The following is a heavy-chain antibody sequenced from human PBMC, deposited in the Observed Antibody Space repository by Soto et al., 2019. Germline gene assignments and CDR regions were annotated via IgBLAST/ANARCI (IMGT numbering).Heavy chain of an antibody. CDR2: IDGTSTFS. Sequence: AGSLRLSCVASGFTFSNNDMTWVRQAPGKGLEWVSTIDGTSTFSNYADSVEGRFTISRDNSRNTVYLQMNSLRADDTAVYYCEKNSGWFTAWGQGTLVTVSS. CDR1: GFTFSNND. J-gene: IGHJ5*02. V-gene: IGHV3-23*05. CDR3: EKNSGWFTA. D-gene: IGHD6-19*01.